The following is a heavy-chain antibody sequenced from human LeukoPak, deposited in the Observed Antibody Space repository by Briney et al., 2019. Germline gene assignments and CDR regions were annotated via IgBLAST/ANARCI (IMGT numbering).Heavy chain of an antibody. V-gene: IGHV1-3*01. D-gene: IGHD3-22*01. Sequence: ASVKVSCKASGYTFTSYAVHWVRQAPGQRLEWMGWINAGNGNTKYSQKFQGRVTITRDTSASTAYMELSSLRSEDTAVYYCARLDSSGYYSYDDYWGQGTLVTVSS. J-gene: IGHJ4*02. CDR1: GYTFTSYA. CDR3: ARLDSSGYYSYDDY. CDR2: INAGNGNT.